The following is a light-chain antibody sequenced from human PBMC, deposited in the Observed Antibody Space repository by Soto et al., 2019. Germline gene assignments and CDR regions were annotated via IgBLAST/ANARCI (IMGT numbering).Light chain of an antibody. Sequence: AIQLTQSPSSLSASVGDRVTITCRASQGISSALAWYQQKPGKAPKLLIYDASNLESGVPSRFSGSGSGTGFSLTISSLQPDDSATYYCQRYENYWTFGQGTKV. CDR3: QRYENYWT. CDR2: DAS. J-gene: IGKJ1*01. CDR1: QGISSA. V-gene: IGKV1D-13*01.